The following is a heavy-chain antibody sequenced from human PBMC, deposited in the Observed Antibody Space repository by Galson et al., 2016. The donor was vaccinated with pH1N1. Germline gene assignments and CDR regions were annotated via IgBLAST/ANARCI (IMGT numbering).Heavy chain of an antibody. V-gene: IGHV1-18*01. J-gene: IGHJ4*02. CDR2: INPYTGDT. Sequence: SVKVSCKAPGYTFTSYGISWVRRAPGQGLEWMGWINPYTGDTNYAQKLQGRVTMTTDTSTSTAYMELRSLRSDDTAVYYCACMVRGDYFDYWGQGTLVTVSS. CDR1: GYTFTSYG. D-gene: IGHD3-10*01. CDR3: ACMVRGDYFDY.